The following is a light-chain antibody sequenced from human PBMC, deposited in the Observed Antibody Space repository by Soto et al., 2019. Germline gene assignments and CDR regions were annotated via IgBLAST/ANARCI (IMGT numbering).Light chain of an antibody. CDR1: QSVSSSF. CDR2: GAS. J-gene: IGKJ3*01. Sequence: EIVLTQSPGTLSLSPGERATLSCRASQSVSSSFLAWYQQRSGQAPRLLIYGASRRATGIPDRFSGSGSGTDFTLTISRLEPEAFAVYYFQQYGTSPPFTFGPGTKVDIK. CDR3: QQYGTSPPFT. V-gene: IGKV3-20*01.